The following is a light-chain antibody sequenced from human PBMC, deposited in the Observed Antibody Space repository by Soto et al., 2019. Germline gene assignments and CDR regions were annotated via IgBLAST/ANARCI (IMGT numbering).Light chain of an antibody. Sequence: SVLTQPPSASGSPGQSVTISCTGTSSDVGGYNYVSWYQQHPGKAPKLMIYEVSKRPSGVPDRFSGSKSGNTASLTVSGLQAEDEADYYCNSYGGSNNFVFGTGTKVTVL. V-gene: IGLV2-8*01. CDR2: EVS. CDR3: NSYGGSNNFV. J-gene: IGLJ1*01. CDR1: SSDVGGYNY.